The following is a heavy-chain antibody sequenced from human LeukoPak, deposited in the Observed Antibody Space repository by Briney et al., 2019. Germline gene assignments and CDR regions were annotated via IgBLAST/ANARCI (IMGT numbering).Heavy chain of an antibody. CDR1: GGSISSYY. J-gene: IGHJ5*02. CDR3: ASVHYDFWSGYHYSGFDP. D-gene: IGHD3-3*01. CDR2: TYYSGST. Sequence: SETLSLTCTVSGGSISSYYWSWIRQPPGKGLEWIGYTYYSGSTNYNPSLKSRVTISVDTSKNQFSLKLSSVTAADTAVYYCASVHYDFWSGYHYSGFDPWGQGTLVTVSS. V-gene: IGHV4-59*12.